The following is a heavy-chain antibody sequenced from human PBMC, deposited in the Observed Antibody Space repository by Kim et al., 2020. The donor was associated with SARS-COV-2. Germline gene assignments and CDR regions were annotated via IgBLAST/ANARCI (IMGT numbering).Heavy chain of an antibody. CDR2: T. V-gene: IGHV3-23*01. Sequence: TYYADSVKGRFTISRDNSKNTLYLQMNSLRAEDTAVYYCAKTGGIAAAQYWGQGTLVTVSS. J-gene: IGHJ4*02. D-gene: IGHD6-13*01. CDR3: AKTGGIAAAQY.